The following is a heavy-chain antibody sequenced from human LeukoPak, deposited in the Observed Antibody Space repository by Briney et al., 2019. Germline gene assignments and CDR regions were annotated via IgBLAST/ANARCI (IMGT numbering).Heavy chain of an antibody. CDR2: MNSEGTGT. CDR1: GVTLSSHC. CDR3: ARDVGSVHYFHY. V-gene: IGHV3-74*01. J-gene: IGHJ4*02. Sequence: HASGSLRLSCAASGVTLSSHCMHWVRQVPGKGLLWVSRMNSEGTGTTYPDSVKGRFTISRDHAKNTLYLQMNSLRAEDTAVYYCARDVGSVHYFHYWGQGTLVTVSS. D-gene: IGHD2-15*01.